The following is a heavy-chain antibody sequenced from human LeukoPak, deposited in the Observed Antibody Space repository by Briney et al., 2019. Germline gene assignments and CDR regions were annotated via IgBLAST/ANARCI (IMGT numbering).Heavy chain of an antibody. D-gene: IGHD4-11*01. CDR2: INPNSGGT. J-gene: IGHJ4*02. V-gene: IGHV1-2*02. Sequence: ASVKVSCKASGYTFTGYYMHWVRQAPGQGLEWMGWINPNSGGTHYAQNLQGRVSMTTDTSTSTAYMELRSLRSDDTAVYYCARGTSSYSDYNTFDYWGQGTLVSVSS. CDR1: GYTFTGYY. CDR3: ARGTSSYSDYNTFDY.